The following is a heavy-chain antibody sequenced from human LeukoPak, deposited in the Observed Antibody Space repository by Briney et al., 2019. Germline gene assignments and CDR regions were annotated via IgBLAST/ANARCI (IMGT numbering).Heavy chain of an antibody. CDR1: GFTFSSCA. V-gene: IGHV3-23*01. J-gene: IGHJ5*02. D-gene: IGHD4-17*01. CDR3: AKAFTVTRVYNCLDP. Sequence: GGSLRLSCAASGFTFSSCAMSWVRQAPGKGLEWVSGISASGGSTYYADSVKGRFTISRDNSKNTLYLQMNSLRAEDTAVYYCAKAFTVTRVYNCLDPWGQGTPVTVSS. CDR2: ISASGGST.